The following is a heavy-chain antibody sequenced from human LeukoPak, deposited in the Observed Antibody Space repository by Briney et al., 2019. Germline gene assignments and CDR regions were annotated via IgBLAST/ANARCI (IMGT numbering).Heavy chain of an antibody. Sequence: GRSLRLSCAASGFTFDDYAMPWVRQAPGKGLEWVSGISWNSGSIGYADSVKGRFTISRDNAKNSLYLQMNSLRAEDTALYYCAKGLRAQWLVPCWFDPWGQGTLVTVSS. V-gene: IGHV3-9*01. CDR1: GFTFDDYA. CDR3: AKGLRAQWLVPCWFDP. CDR2: ISWNSGSI. J-gene: IGHJ5*02. D-gene: IGHD6-19*01.